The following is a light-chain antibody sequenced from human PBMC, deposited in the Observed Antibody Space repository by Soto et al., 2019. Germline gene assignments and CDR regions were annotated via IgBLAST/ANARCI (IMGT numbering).Light chain of an antibody. CDR2: GKS. V-gene: IGKV3-20*01. J-gene: IGKJ5*01. CDR1: QSVSFSS. Sequence: EIVLTQSPGTLSLSPGERATLSCRASQSVSFSSLAWYQHKPGRAPRLLIYGKSSRATGIPDRFSGSGSGTDFTLIISSLEPEDFAVYFCQRYGSSPLITFGQGTRLEIK. CDR3: QRYGSSPLIT.